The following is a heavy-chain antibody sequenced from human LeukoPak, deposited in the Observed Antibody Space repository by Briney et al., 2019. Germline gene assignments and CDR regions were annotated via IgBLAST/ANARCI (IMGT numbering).Heavy chain of an antibody. CDR3: AREYSSSSVGAFDI. D-gene: IGHD6-6*01. J-gene: IGHJ3*02. Sequence: SETLSLTCAVYGGSFSGYYWSWIRQPPGNGLEWMGEINHSGSTNYNPSLKSRVTISVDTSKHQFSLKLSSVTAADTAVYYCAREYSSSSVGAFDIWGQGTMVTVSS. CDR1: GGSFSGYY. CDR2: INHSGST. V-gene: IGHV4-34*01.